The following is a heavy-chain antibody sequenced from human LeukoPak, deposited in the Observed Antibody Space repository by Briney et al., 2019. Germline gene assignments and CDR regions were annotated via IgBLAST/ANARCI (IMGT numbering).Heavy chain of an antibody. CDR2: ISFDGSNK. Sequence: GGSLRLSCAASGFNFRSYGMHWVRQAPGKGLEWVAVISFDGSNKYYADSVKGRFTISRDNSKNTLYLQMNSLRAEDTAVYYCAKVLMSARYFDYWVQGTLVSVSS. J-gene: IGHJ4*02. V-gene: IGHV3-30*18. CDR1: GFNFRSYG. CDR3: AKVLMSARYFDY.